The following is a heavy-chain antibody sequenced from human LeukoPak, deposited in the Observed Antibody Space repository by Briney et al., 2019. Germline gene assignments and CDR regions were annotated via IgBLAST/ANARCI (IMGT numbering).Heavy chain of an antibody. D-gene: IGHD2-15*01. CDR2: ISWNSGSI. V-gene: IGHV3-9*01. Sequence: PGGSLRLSCAASGFTFDEYAMHWVRQAPGKGLEWVSGISWNSGSIGYADSVKGRFTISRDNAKNSLYLQMNSLRAEDTALYYCAKDMAAYCSGGSCYGMDVWGQGTTVTVSS. CDR1: GFTFDEYA. CDR3: AKDMAAYCSGGSCYGMDV. J-gene: IGHJ6*02.